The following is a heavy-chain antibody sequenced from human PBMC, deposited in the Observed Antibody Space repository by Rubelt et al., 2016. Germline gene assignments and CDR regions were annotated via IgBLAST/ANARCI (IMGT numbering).Heavy chain of an antibody. J-gene: IGHJ6*02. CDR3: ASPPYDILTGYDYYYGMDV. CDR1: GGTFSSYA. CDR2: IIPIFGTA. V-gene: IGHV1-69*06. Sequence: QVPLVQSGAEVKKPGSSVKVSCKASGGTFSSYAISWVRQAPGQGLEWMGGIIPIFGTANYAQKFQGRVTITADKSTSTAYMELSSLRSEDTAVYYCASPPYDILTGYDYYYGMDVWGQGTTVTVSS. D-gene: IGHD3-9*01.